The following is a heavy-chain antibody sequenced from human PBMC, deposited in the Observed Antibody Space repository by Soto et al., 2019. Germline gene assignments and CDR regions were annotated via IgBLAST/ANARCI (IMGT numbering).Heavy chain of an antibody. D-gene: IGHD3-22*01. Sequence: QVQLVESGGGVVQPGRSRRLSCAASGFTFNTYPMHWVRQAPGKGLEWVALISHDGSKKYYADSVKGRFTISRDNSENTLYLQSNNLRAEDTAVYYCARWTYYYDSGGYRWGQGTLVTVSS. CDR2: ISHDGSKK. V-gene: IGHV3-30-3*01. CDR3: ARWTYYYDSGGYR. J-gene: IGHJ4*02. CDR1: GFTFNTYP.